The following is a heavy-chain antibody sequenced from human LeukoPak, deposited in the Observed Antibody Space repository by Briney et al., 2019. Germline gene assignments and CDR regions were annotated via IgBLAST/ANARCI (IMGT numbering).Heavy chain of an antibody. CDR2: MSYNGNDK. D-gene: IGHD3/OR15-3a*01. V-gene: IGHV3-30*04. CDR3: ARDVLPWTY. Sequence: GGSLRLSCAASGFTFSSFAMHWVRQTPGKGLEWVAGMSYNGNDKYYEGSLKGRFTISRDNSKNTLYLQMNSLRAEDTAVYYCARDVLPWTYWGQGTLVTVSS. CDR1: GFTFSSFA. J-gene: IGHJ4*02.